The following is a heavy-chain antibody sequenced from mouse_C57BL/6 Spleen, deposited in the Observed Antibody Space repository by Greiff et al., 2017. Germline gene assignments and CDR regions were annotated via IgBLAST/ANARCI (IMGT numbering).Heavy chain of an antibody. CDR3: ARAARYWYLAV. Sequence: EVKLVESGGGLVQSGRSLRLSCATSGFTFSDFYMEWVRQAPGTGLEWIAASRNKATDYTTEYSASGKGRFISSSDTSQSILYLQMHALRAEDTAIYCCARAARYWYLAVWGTGTPVTVSS. J-gene: IGHJ1*03. V-gene: IGHV7-1*01. CDR1: GFTFSDFY. CDR2: SRNKATDYTT.